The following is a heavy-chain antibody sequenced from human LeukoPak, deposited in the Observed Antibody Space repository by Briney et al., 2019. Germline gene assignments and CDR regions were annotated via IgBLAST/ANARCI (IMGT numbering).Heavy chain of an antibody. CDR2: MNPNSGNT. CDR1: GYTFTSYD. V-gene: IGHV1-8*01. Sequence: ASVKVSCKASGYTFTSYDINWVRQATGQGLEWMGWMNPNSGNTGYAQKFQGRVTMTRNTSISTAYMELSSLRSEDTAVYYCARSRRYYGSGTRGAFDIWGQGTMVTVSS. J-gene: IGHJ3*02. D-gene: IGHD3-10*01. CDR3: ARSRRYYGSGTRGAFDI.